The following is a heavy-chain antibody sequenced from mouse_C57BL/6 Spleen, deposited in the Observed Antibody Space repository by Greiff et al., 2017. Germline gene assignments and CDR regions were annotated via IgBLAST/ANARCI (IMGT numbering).Heavy chain of an antibody. V-gene: IGHV1-81*01. CDR2: IYPRSGNT. Sequence: QVQLQQSGAELARPGASVKLSCKASGFTFTSYGISWVKQRTGQGLEWIGEIYPRSGNTYYNEQFKGKATLTADKSSSTAYMELRSLTSEDSAVYFCARRYDYDVTSYFDYWGQGTTLTVSS. J-gene: IGHJ2*01. CDR1: GFTFTSYG. CDR3: ARRYDYDVTSYFDY. D-gene: IGHD2-4*01.